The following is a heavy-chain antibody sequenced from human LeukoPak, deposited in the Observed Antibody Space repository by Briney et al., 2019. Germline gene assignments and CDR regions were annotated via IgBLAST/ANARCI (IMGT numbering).Heavy chain of an antibody. CDR1: GGTFSSYA. J-gene: IGHJ3*02. D-gene: IGHD1-26*01. CDR3: ARRALGVNDAFDI. V-gene: IGHV1-69*13. Sequence: ASVKVSCKASGGTFSSYAISWVRQAPGQGLEWMGGIIPIFGTANYAQKFQGRVTITADESTSTAYMELSSLRSEDTAVYYCARRALGVNDAFDIRGQGTMVTVSS. CDR2: IIPIFGTA.